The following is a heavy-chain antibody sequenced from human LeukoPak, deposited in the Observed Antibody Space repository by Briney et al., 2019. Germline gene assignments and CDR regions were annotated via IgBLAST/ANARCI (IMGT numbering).Heavy chain of an antibody. J-gene: IGHJ4*02. Sequence: GASVKVSCKASGYTFTSYGISWVRQAPGQGLEWMGWISAYNGNTNYAQKLQGRVTMTTDTSTSTAYMELRSLRSGDTAVYYCARLGIAAAENYFDYWGQGTLVTVSS. V-gene: IGHV1-18*04. D-gene: IGHD6-13*01. CDR2: ISAYNGNT. CDR1: GYTFTSYG. CDR3: ARLGIAAAENYFDY.